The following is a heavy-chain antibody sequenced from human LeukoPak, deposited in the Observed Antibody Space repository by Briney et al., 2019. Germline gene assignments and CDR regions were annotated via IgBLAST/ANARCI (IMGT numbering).Heavy chain of an antibody. Sequence: HTGGSLRLSCAASGFTFDDYAMHWVRQAPGKGLEWVSGISWRSDSVGYADSVKGRFTISRDNTKNSLYLQMNSLRVEDTAFYYCARDLAYSRLDYWGQGMLVTVSS. CDR1: GFTFDDYA. V-gene: IGHV3-9*01. D-gene: IGHD5-18*01. CDR2: ISWRSDSV. CDR3: ARDLAYSRLDY. J-gene: IGHJ4*02.